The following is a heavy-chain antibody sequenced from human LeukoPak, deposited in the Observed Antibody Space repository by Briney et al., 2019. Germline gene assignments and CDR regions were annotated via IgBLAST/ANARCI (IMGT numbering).Heavy chain of an antibody. J-gene: IGHJ3*02. CDR3: ARDLAVVTAMASEAFDI. V-gene: IGHV3-48*04. CDR2: ISSSGSTI. Sequence: QTGGSLRLSCAASGFTFRSYAIHWIRQAPGEGLEWVSYISSSGSTIYYADSVKGRFTISRDNAKNSLYLQMNSLRAEDTAVYYCARDLAVVTAMASEAFDIWGQGTMVTVSS. CDR1: GFTFRSYA. D-gene: IGHD2-21*02.